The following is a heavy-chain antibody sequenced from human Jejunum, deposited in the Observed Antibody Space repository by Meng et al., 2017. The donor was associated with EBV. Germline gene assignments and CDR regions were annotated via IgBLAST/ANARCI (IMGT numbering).Heavy chain of an antibody. J-gene: IGHJ4*02. D-gene: IGHD1-26*01. CDR1: GYTFTNYA. CDR2: INTKTGNP. CDR3: ARAVVGSTSLDY. V-gene: IGHV7-4-1*02. Sequence: QVQLVQSGAELSKPGASVKISCKTSGYTFTNYAMNWVRQAPGQGLEWMAWINTKTGNPAYAQGFTGRFVFSLDMSVTTIYLQISSLEAEDTAIYYCARAVVGSTSLDYWGQGTLVTVSS.